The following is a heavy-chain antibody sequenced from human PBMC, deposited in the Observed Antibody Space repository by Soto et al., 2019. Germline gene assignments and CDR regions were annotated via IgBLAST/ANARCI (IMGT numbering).Heavy chain of an antibody. CDR3: AREFGAGRRGTFDY. D-gene: IGHD3-10*01. Sequence: GGSLRLSCAASGFTFSSYAMHWVRQAPGKGLEWVAVISYDGSNKYYADSVKGRFTISRDNSKNTLYLQMNSLRAEDTAVYYCAREFGAGRRGTFDYWGQGTLVTVSS. V-gene: IGHV3-30-3*01. J-gene: IGHJ4*02. CDR1: GFTFSSYA. CDR2: ISYDGSNK.